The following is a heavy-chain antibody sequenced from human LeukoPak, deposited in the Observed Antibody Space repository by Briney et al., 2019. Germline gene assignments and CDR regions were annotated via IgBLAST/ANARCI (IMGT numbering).Heavy chain of an antibody. CDR2: ISAGGGGI. CDR3: AKESNGRRFDFDY. V-gene: IGHV3-23*01. Sequence: PGGSPRLSCAASGFISRDYPMSWVRQTPGKGLEWVSSISAGGGGIYYADSVKGRFTVSRDDSKNTLYLQMNSLRVEDTALYYCAKESNGRRFDFDYWGQGTLVTVSS. D-gene: IGHD1-26*01. CDR1: GFISRDYP. J-gene: IGHJ4*02.